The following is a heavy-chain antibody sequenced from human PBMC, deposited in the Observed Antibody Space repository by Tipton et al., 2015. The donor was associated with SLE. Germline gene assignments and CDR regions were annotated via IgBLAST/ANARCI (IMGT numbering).Heavy chain of an antibody. D-gene: IGHD1-1*01. Sequence: QSGAEVKKPGASVKVSCKASGYTFTNYDINWVRQVSGQGLEWMGWMSPNSGNTGYAQKFEGRVNMTRDTSSSTAYLELISLRSEDTAVYYCARRTRWNGAGHWGQGTLVTVSS. CDR2: MSPNSGNT. V-gene: IGHV1-8*01. CDR1: GYTFTNYD. J-gene: IGHJ4*02. CDR3: ARRTRWNGAGH.